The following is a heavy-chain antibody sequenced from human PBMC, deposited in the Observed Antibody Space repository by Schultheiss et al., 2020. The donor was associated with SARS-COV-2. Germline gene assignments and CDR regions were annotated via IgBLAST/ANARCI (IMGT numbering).Heavy chain of an antibody. J-gene: IGHJ4*02. D-gene: IGHD1-26*01. CDR3: ARDGKGGTDY. V-gene: IGHV4-39*07. CDR2: IYYSGST. CDR1: GGSISSYY. Sequence: SETLSLTCTVSGGSISSYYWGWIRQPPGKGLEWIGSIYYSGSTYYNPSLKSRVTISVDTSKNQFSLQLNSVTPEDTAVYYCARDGKGGTDYWGQGTLVTVSS.